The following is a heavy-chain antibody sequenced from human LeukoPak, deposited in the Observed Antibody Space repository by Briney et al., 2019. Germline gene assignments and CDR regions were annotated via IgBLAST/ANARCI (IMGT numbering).Heavy chain of an antibody. CDR3: AKGSGINHYHWIDP. J-gene: IGHJ5*02. CDR2: ISGGGGST. CDR1: AFTFSSYA. D-gene: IGHD1-14*01. Sequence: GGSLRLSCAASAFTFSSYAMNWVRQAPGKGLEWVSGISGGGGSTYYANSVKGRFTISRDNSKNTLYLQMDSLRAEDTALYYCAKGSGINHYHWIDPWGQGTLVTVSS. V-gene: IGHV3-23*01.